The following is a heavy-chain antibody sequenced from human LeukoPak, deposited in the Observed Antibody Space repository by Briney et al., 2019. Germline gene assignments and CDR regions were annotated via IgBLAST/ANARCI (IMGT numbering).Heavy chain of an antibody. V-gene: IGHV4-59*11. CDR2: IYYSGST. CDR1: GGSISSHY. D-gene: IGHD3-9*01. J-gene: IGHJ6*03. CDR3: ARSYYDILTGYFATYYYYYMDV. Sequence: SETLSLTCTVSGGSISSHYWSWIRQPPGKGLEWIGYIYYSGSTNYNPSLKSRVTISVDTSKNQFSLKLSSVTAADTAVYYCARSYYDILTGYFATYYYYYMDVWGKGTTVTVSS.